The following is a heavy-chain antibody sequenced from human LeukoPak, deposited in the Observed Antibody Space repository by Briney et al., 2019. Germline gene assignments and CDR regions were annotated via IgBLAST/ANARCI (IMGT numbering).Heavy chain of an antibody. CDR3: ARDPRCSGGSCYAADAFDI. CDR1: GGSISSYY. Sequence: SETLSLTCTVSGGSISSYYWSWIRQPPGKGLEWIGYIYYSGSTNYNPSLKSRVTISVDTSKNQFSLKLSSVTAADTAVYYCARDPRCSGGSCYAADAFDIWGRGTMVTVSS. J-gene: IGHJ3*02. CDR2: IYYSGST. D-gene: IGHD2-15*01. V-gene: IGHV4-59*01.